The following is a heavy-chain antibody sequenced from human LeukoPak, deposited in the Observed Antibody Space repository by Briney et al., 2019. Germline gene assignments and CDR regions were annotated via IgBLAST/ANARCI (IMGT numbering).Heavy chain of an antibody. D-gene: IGHD2-21*01. CDR1: GGSFSGYY. CDR3: ARHSSLIRRVDY. V-gene: IGHV4-34*01. Sequence: PSETLSLTCAVYGGSFSGYYWSWIRQPPGKGLEWIGEINHSGSTNYNPSLKSRVTISVDTSKNQFSLKLSSVTAADTAVYYCARHSSLIRRVDYWGQGTLVTVSP. J-gene: IGHJ4*02. CDR2: INHSGST.